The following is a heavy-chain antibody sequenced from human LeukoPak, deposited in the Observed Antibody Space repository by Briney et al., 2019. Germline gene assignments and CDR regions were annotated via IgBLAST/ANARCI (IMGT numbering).Heavy chain of an antibody. D-gene: IGHD1/OR15-1a*01. CDR1: GGTFSSYA. J-gene: IGHJ4*02. CDR3: ARQDNTDNNGLGF. CDR2: IIPIFGTA. Sequence: SVKVSCKASGGTFSSYAISWVRQAPGQGLEWMGGIIPIFGTANYAQKFQGRVTITADESTSTAYMELSRLRSDDTAVYYCARQDNTDNNGLGFWGQGTLVTVSS. V-gene: IGHV1-69*13.